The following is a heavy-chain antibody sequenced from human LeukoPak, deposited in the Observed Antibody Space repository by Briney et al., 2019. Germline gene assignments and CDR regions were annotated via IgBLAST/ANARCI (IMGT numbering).Heavy chain of an antibody. V-gene: IGHV1-2*02. CDR2: INPNGGGT. CDR3: ARAPITIFGVVIRYYFDY. Sequence: ASVKVSCKASGYTFTGYYIHWLRQAPGQGLEWMGWINPNGGGTNYAQKFQGRVTMTRDTSVSTAYMELSRLRSDDTAVYYCARAPITIFGVVIRYYFDYWGQGTLVTVSS. CDR1: GYTFTGYY. D-gene: IGHD3-3*01. J-gene: IGHJ4*02.